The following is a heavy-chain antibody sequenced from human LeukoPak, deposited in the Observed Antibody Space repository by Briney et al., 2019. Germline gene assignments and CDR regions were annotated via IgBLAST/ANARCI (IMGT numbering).Heavy chain of an antibody. CDR1: GGTFSSYA. J-gene: IGHJ5*02. Sequence: SVKVSCKASGGTFSSYAISWVRQAPGQGLEWMGGIIPIFATANYAQKFQGRVTTTTDESTRTAYMELSSLRSEDTAVYYCARGYCSSTSCYTMDHWFDPWGQGTLVTVSS. CDR3: ARGYCSSTSCYTMDHWFDP. CDR2: IIPIFATA. V-gene: IGHV1-69*05. D-gene: IGHD2-2*02.